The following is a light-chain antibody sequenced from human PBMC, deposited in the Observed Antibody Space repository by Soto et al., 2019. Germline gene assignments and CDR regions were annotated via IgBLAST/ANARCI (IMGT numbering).Light chain of an antibody. CDR3: QQYNNWPPST. V-gene: IGKV3-15*01. Sequence: EIVMTQSPATLSVSPGERATLSCRASQSVRSSLAWYHQKPGQAPRLLIYDASTRATGIPARFSGSGSATEFTLTISSLQSEDFAVYYCQQYNNWPPSTFGQGTRLEIK. CDR1: QSVRSS. J-gene: IGKJ5*01. CDR2: DAS.